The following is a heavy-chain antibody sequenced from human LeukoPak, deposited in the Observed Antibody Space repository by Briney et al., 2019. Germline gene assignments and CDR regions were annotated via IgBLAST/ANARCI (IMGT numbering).Heavy chain of an antibody. CDR3: ARETRWLQLPDWFDP. J-gene: IGHJ5*02. CDR1: GFTFSHYY. Sequence: PGGSLRLSCAASGFTFSHYYMSWIRQAPGKGLEWVSYISSSGSTIYYADSVKGRFTISRDNAKNSLYLQMNSLRAEDTAVYYCARETRWLQLPDWFDPWGQGTLVTVSS. D-gene: IGHD5-24*01. CDR2: ISSSGSTI. V-gene: IGHV3-11*04.